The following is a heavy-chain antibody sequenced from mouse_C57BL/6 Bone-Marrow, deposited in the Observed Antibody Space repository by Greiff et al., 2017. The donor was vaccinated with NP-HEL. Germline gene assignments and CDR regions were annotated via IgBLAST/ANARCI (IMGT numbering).Heavy chain of an antibody. CDR3: TRNLGDYSNYTLWFAY. D-gene: IGHD2-5*01. J-gene: IGHJ3*01. CDR2: IYPGNSDT. CDR1: GYTFTSYW. Sequence: EVQLQQSGTVLARPGASVKMSCKTSGYTFTSYWMHWVKQRPGQGLEWIGAIYPGNSDTSYNQKFKGKAKLTAVTSASTAYMELSSLTNEDSAVYYCTRNLGDYSNYTLWFAYWGQGTLVTVSA. V-gene: IGHV1-5*01.